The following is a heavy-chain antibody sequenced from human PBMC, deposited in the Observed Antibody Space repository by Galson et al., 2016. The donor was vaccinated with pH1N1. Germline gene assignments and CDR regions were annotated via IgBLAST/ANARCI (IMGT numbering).Heavy chain of an antibody. V-gene: IGHV3-7*01. CDR1: GFSLSSFW. D-gene: IGHD5-12*01. CDR3: ASSIGNIGAH. Sequence: SLRLSCAASGFSLSSFWMTWVRQAPEKGLEWVANINEDGSKIYYADSVKGRFTISRDNAKNSLYLQMNSLRAEDTAVYYCASSIGNIGAHWGQGTLVTVSS. CDR2: INEDGSKI. J-gene: IGHJ4*02.